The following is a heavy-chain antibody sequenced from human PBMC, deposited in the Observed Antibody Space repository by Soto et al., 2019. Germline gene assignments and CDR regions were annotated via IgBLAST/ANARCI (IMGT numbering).Heavy chain of an antibody. CDR2: INPNSGGT. J-gene: IGHJ4*02. D-gene: IGHD4-17*01. V-gene: IGHV1-2*04. CDR1: GYTFTGYY. Sequence: ASVKVSCKASGYTFTGYYMHWVRQAPGQGLEWMGWINPNSGGTNYAQKFQGWVTMTRDTSISTAYMELSRLRSDDTAVYCCARGTNGDYGDYYFEYWGQGTPVPVSS. CDR3: ARGTNGDYGDYYFEY.